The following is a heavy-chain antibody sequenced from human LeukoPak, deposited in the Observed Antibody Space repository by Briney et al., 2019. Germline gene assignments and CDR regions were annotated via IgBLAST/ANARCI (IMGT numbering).Heavy chain of an antibody. CDR3: ARASDLWFGELLPSY. V-gene: IGHV3-21*01. D-gene: IGHD3-10*01. Sequence: GGSLRLSCAASGFTFSSYSMNWVRQAPGKGLEWGSSINSSSRYIYYADSVRGRFTISRDNTKNSLYLHINSLRAEDTAVYYCARASDLWFGELLPSYWGQGTLATVSS. CDR2: INSSSRYI. J-gene: IGHJ4*02. CDR1: GFTFSSYS.